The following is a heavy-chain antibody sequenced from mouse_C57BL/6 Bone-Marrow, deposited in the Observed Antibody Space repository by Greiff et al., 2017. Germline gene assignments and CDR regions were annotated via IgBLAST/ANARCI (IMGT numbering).Heavy chain of an antibody. D-gene: IGHD1-1*01. Sequence: EVKVEESGGGLVQPGGSMKLSCVASGFTFSNYWMNWVRQSPEKGLEWVAQIRLKSDNYATHYAESVKGRFTISRDDSKSSVYLQMNNLRAEDTGIYYCTGVVCDYYAMDYWGQGTSVTVSS. CDR1: GFTFSNYW. V-gene: IGHV6-3*01. CDR3: TGVVCDYYAMDY. J-gene: IGHJ4*01. CDR2: IRLKSDNYAT.